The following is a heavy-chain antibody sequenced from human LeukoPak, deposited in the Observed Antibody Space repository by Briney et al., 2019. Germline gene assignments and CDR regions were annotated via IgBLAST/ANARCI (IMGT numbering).Heavy chain of an antibody. Sequence: PSETLSLTCTVSGGSLTNYYWNWVRQYPGKGLEWIGYIYSSGITSYNPSLKSRVTISVDTSKNQFSLKLNSVASADTAIYYCARDRPWATRGFDYWGRGTLVTVSS. D-gene: IGHD6-6*01. CDR3: ARDRPWATRGFDY. CDR2: IYSSGIT. J-gene: IGHJ4*02. CDR1: GGSLTNYY. V-gene: IGHV4-59*01.